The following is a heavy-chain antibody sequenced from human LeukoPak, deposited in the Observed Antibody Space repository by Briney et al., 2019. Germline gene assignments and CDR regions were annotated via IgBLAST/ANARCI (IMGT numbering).Heavy chain of an antibody. Sequence: GGSLRLSCAASGFIFSTYSMNWVRQAPGKGLEWVSYISSSGSTIYYADSVKGRFTISRDNAKNSLYLQMNSLRAEDTAVYYCAREAGYYDSSGYYGYWGQGTLVTVSS. CDR1: GFIFSTYS. V-gene: IGHV3-48*04. CDR2: ISSSGSTI. CDR3: AREAGYYDSSGYYGY. D-gene: IGHD3-22*01. J-gene: IGHJ4*02.